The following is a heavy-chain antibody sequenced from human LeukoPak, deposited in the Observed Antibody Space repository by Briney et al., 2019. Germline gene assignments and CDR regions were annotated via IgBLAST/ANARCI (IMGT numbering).Heavy chain of an antibody. D-gene: IGHD6-6*01. CDR3: AKAGSLDIAARQNY. Sequence: GSLRLSCAASGFTFSSYAMSWVRQAPGKGLEWVSGISGSGDNTYYADSVKGRFTISRDNSKNTLYVQMNSLRAEDTAVYYCAKAGSLDIAARQNYWGQGTLVTVSS. J-gene: IGHJ4*02. CDR2: ISGSGDNT. CDR1: GFTFSSYA. V-gene: IGHV3-23*01.